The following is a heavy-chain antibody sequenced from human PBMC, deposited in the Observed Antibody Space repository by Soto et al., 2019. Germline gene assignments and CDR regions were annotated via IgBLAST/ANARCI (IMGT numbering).Heavy chain of an antibody. V-gene: IGHV3-23*01. CDR3: AKVGVRGVTEP. CDR1: GFTFSSYA. CDR2: ISGSCGST. J-gene: IGHJ5*02. Sequence: GGSLRLSCAASGFTFSSYAMSWVRQAPGKGLEWVSAISGSCGSTYYADSVKGRFTISRDNSKNTLYLQMNSLRAEDTAVYYCAKVGVRGVTEPWGQGTLVTVSS. D-gene: IGHD3-10*01.